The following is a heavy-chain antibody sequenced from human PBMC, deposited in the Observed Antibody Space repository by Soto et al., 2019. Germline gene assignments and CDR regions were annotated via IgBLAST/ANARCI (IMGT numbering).Heavy chain of an antibody. D-gene: IGHD3-16*01. CDR2: LSFHGSDS. J-gene: IGHJ5*02. Sequence: GGSLRLSCGASGFTFRSYDMHWVRQAPGKGLEWVAVLSFHGSDSHHAEFVKGRFTISRDNSKDTLYLQMNSLRADDTASYYCAREPRLHTYGIDHWGHGTLVTVSS. V-gene: IGHV3-30*04. CDR3: AREPRLHTYGIDH. CDR1: GFTFRSYD.